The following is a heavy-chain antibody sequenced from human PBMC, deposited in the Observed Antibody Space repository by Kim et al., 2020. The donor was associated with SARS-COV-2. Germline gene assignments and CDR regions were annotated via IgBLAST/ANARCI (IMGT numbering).Heavy chain of an antibody. CDR3: ARGRAGPYYFDY. V-gene: IGHV4-59*09. Sequence: NYNPPLKSRVTISVDTSKNQFSLKLSSVTAADTAVYYCARGRAGPYYFDYWGQGTLVTVSS. J-gene: IGHJ4*02.